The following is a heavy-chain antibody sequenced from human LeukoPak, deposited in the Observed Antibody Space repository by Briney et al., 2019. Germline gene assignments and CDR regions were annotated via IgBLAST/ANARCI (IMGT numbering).Heavy chain of an antibody. CDR1: GGTFSSYA. CDR3: ASSPRSAAATNDKYYYYGMDV. V-gene: IGHV1-69*04. D-gene: IGHD2-15*01. CDR2: IIPIFGIA. Sequence: ASVKVSCKASGGTFSSYAISWVRQAPGQGLEWMGRIIPIFGIANYAQKFQGRVTITAGKSTSTAYMELSSLRSEDTAVYYCASSPRSAAATNDKYYYYGMDVWGQGTTVTVSS. J-gene: IGHJ6*02.